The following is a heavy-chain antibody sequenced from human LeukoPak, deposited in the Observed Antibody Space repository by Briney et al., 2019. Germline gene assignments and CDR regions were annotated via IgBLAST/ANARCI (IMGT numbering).Heavy chain of an antibody. CDR2: IYYSGST. V-gene: IGHV4-34*01. CDR1: GGSFSGYY. J-gene: IGHJ6*02. CDR3: AILGYQLLRGEREYGMDV. Sequence: SETLSLTCAVYGGSFSGYYWSWIRQPPGQGLEWIGSIYYSGSTYYNPSLKSRVTISVDTSKNQFSLKLSSVTAADTAVYYCAILGYQLLRGEREYGMDVWGQGTTVTVSS. D-gene: IGHD2-2*01.